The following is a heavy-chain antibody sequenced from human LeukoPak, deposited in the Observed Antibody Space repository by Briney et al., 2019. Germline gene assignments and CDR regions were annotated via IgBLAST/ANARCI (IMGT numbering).Heavy chain of an antibody. CDR1: GYTFTGYY. Sequence: ASVKVSCKASGYTFTGYYMHWVRQAPGQGLEWMGWINPNSGGTNYAQKFQGRVTMTRDTSISTAYMELSRLRSDDTAVYYCARGCSGGSCSGAGMDVWGKGTTVTVSS. D-gene: IGHD2-15*01. J-gene: IGHJ6*03. CDR3: ARGCSGGSCSGAGMDV. V-gene: IGHV1-2*02. CDR2: INPNSGGT.